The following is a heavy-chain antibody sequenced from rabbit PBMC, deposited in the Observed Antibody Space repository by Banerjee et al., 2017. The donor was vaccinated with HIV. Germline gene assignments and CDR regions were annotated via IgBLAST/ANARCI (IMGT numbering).Heavy chain of an antibody. V-gene: IGHV1S45*01. Sequence: QEQLEESGGGLVKPEGSLTLTCKASGFSFSDTDVMCWVRQAPGKGLQWIACINTATGKAVYASWAKGRFTISKTSSTTVTLQMTSLTAADTATYFCARDGAGGSYFALRGPGTLVTVS. CDR1: GFSFSDTDV. CDR2: INTATGKA. CDR3: ARDGAGGSYFAL. D-gene: IGHD8-1*01. J-gene: IGHJ4*01.